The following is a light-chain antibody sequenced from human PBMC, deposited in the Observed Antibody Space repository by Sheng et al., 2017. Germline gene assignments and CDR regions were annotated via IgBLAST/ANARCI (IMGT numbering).Light chain of an antibody. CDR3: QQRSIWPLT. CDR1: QTVSSNH. Sequence: EIVLTQSPGTLSLSPGERATLSCRASQTVSSNHLAWYQQRPGQAPTLLIYGASSRATAIPDRFSGSGSGTDFTLTISSLEPEDFAVYYCQQRSIWPLTFGGGTKVEIK. J-gene: IGKJ4*01. V-gene: IGKV3D-20*02. CDR2: GAS.